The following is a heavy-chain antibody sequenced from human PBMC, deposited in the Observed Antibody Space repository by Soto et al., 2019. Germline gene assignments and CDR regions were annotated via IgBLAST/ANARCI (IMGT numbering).Heavy chain of an antibody. J-gene: IGHJ4*02. V-gene: IGHV3-23*01. CDR1: RFTFSSYA. CDR2: ISVSGDST. CDR3: AKIFRYGDPEY. D-gene: IGHD2-21*02. Sequence: EVQLLESGGGLVQPGGSLRLSCAASRFTFSSYAMSWVRQAPGKGLEWVSGISVSGDSTYYAGSVKGRFTISRDNSKSTLYLQMNSLRAEDTAVYYCAKIFRYGDPEYWGQGALVTVSS.